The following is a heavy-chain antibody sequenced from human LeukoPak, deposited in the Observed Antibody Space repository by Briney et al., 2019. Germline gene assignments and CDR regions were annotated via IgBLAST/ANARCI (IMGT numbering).Heavy chain of an antibody. CDR3: ARDGDHADYDVHFDY. J-gene: IGHJ4*02. Sequence: GGSLRLSCAASGFTFSSYSMNWVRQAPGKGLEWVSSISSSSSYIYYADSVKGRFTISRDNAKNSPYLQMNSLRAEDTAVYYCARDGDHADYDVHFDYWGQGTLVTVSS. CDR2: ISSSSSYI. V-gene: IGHV3-21*01. CDR1: GFTFSSYS. D-gene: IGHD4-17*01.